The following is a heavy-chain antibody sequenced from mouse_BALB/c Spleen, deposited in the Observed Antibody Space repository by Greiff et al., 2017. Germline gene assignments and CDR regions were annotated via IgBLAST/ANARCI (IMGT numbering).Heavy chain of an antibody. D-gene: IGHD1-1*01. CDR3: ARITTVAY. J-gene: IGHJ3*01. V-gene: IGHV1-87*01. CDR2: IYPGDGDT. Sequence: VKLMESGAELARPGASVKLSCKASGYTFTSYWMQWVKQRPGQGLEWIGAIYPGDGDTRYTQKFKGKATLTADKSSSTAYMQLSSLASEDSAVYYCARITTVAYWGQGTLVTVSA. CDR1: GYTFTSYW.